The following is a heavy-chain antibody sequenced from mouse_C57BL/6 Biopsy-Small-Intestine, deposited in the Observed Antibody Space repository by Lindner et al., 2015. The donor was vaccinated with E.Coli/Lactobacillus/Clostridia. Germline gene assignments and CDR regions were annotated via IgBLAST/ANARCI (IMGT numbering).Heavy chain of an antibody. V-gene: IGHV1-9*01. J-gene: IGHJ2*01. CDR3: ARTTQATYYFDF. CDR1: GYTLTGYW. Sequence: VQLQESGAELMKPGASVKLSCKATGYTLTGYWIEWVKQRPGHGLEWIGEILPGSGGTNYNEKFKGKATFTADTSSNTAYMQVSSLTTEDSAIYYCARTTQATYYFDFWGQGTTLTVSS. D-gene: IGHD3-2*02. CDR2: ILPGSGGT.